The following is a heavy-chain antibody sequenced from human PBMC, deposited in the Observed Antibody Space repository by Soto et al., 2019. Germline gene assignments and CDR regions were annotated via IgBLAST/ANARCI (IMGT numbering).Heavy chain of an antibody. CDR2: IIPIFGTA. V-gene: IGHV1-69*06. D-gene: IGHD3-10*01. J-gene: IGHJ4*02. CDR3: ARGPLGSGRYYPRFDY. Sequence: SVKVSCKASGVTFSSYAISWVRQAPGQGLEWMGGIIPIFGTANYAQKFQGRVTITADKSTSTAYMELSSLRSEDTAVYYCARGPLGSGRYYPRFDYWGQGTLVTVS. CDR1: GVTFSSYA.